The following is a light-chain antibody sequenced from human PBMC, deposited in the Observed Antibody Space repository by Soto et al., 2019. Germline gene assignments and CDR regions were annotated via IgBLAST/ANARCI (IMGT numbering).Light chain of an antibody. V-gene: IGKV3-11*01. Sequence: EIVSTQSPATLSFSPGERATLSCRASQSVGTYLVWYQQKFGQAPRLLIYDASNRATGIPARFSGSGSGTDGTITISSLQTEDVAVYYCQQRSNWPLTFGQGTRLEIK. J-gene: IGKJ5*01. CDR1: QSVGTY. CDR2: DAS. CDR3: QQRSNWPLT.